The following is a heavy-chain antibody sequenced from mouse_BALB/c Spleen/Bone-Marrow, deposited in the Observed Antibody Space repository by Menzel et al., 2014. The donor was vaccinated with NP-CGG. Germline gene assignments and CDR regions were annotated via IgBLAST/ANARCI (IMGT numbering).Heavy chain of an antibody. Sequence: LQQSGAELVRSGASVKMSCKASGYTFTSYNMHWVKQTPGQGLEWIGYIYPGSGGTNYNQKFKGKATLTADTSSSTAYMQITSLTSEDSAVYFCARSGRQAWFPYWGQGTLATVSA. V-gene: IGHV1-12*01. CDR1: GYTFTSYN. CDR2: IYPGSGGT. D-gene: IGHD2-12*01. J-gene: IGHJ3*01. CDR3: ARSGRQAWFPY.